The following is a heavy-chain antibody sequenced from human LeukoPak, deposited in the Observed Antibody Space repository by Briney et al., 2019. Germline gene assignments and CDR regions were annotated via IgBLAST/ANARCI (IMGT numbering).Heavy chain of an antibody. CDR3: AELGITMIGGV. D-gene: IGHD3-10*02. Sequence: GGSLRLSCAASGFTFSRYSMNWARQAPGKGLEWVSYISSSGSTIYYADSVKGRFTISRDNAKNSLYLQMNSLRAEDTAVYYCAELGITMIGGVWGKGTTVTISS. V-gene: IGHV3-48*04. J-gene: IGHJ6*04. CDR2: ISSSGSTI. CDR1: GFTFSRYS.